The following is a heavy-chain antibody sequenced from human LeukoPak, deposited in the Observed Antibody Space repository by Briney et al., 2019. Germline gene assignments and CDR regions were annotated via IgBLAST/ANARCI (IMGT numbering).Heavy chain of an antibody. J-gene: IGHJ6*02. CDR2: FDPEDGET. CDR3: ATGPIFGVVFGGSYYYGMDV. D-gene: IGHD3-3*01. Sequence: ASVKVSCKVSGYTLTELSMHWVRQAPGKGLEWMGGFDPEDGETIYAQKFQGRVTMTEDTSTDTAYMELSSLRSEDTAVYYCATGPIFGVVFGGSYYYGMDVWGQGTTVTVPS. V-gene: IGHV1-24*01. CDR1: GYTLTELS.